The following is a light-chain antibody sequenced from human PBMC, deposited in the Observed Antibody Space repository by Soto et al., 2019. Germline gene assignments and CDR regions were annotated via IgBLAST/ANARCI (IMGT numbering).Light chain of an antibody. CDR2: GAS. CDR3: QQYNNWPPYT. V-gene: IGKV3-15*01. J-gene: IGKJ2*01. Sequence: EIVLTQSPATLSVSPGNRATLSCRASQSVNSDLAWYQQKPGQAPRLLIYGASTRATGTPTRFSGSGSVTEFTLTISSLQSEDFAVYFCQQYNNWPPYTVGQGTKLEIK. CDR1: QSVNSD.